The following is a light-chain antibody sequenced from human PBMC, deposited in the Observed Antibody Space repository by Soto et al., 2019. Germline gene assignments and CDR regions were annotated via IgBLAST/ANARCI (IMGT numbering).Light chain of an antibody. Sequence: DIQMTQSPSTLSASVGDRVTITCRASQSISSWLAWYQQKPGKAPKLLIYDASSLESGVPSRFSGSGSGTEFTLSISSLQPEDFAVYYCQQHSSSPHMYTFGQGTKLEIK. J-gene: IGKJ2*01. CDR1: QSISSW. CDR3: QQHSSSPHMYT. CDR2: DAS. V-gene: IGKV1-5*01.